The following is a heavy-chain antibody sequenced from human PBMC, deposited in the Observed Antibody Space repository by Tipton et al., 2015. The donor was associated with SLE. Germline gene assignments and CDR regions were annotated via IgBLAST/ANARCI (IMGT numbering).Heavy chain of an antibody. CDR2: ISWDGGNT. CDR3: AKDSSGWYDY. D-gene: IGHD6-19*01. V-gene: IGHV3-43*01. CDR1: GFTFDDYT. J-gene: IGHJ4*02. Sequence: GSLRLSCAASGFTFDDYTMHWVRQAPGKGLEWVSLISWDGGNTYYADSVKGRFTISRDNSKNSLYLQMNSLRTEDTALYYCAKDSSGWYDYWGQGTLVTVSS.